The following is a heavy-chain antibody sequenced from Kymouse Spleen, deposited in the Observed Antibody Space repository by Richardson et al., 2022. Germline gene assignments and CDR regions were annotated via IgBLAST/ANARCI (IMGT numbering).Heavy chain of an antibody. D-gene: IGHD6-19*01. J-gene: IGHJ6*02. Sequence: EVQLVESGGGLVQPGRSLRLSCAASGFTFDDYAMHWVRQAPGKGLEWVSGISWNSGSIGYADSVKGRFTISRDNAKNSLYLQMNSLRAEDTALYYCAKDISGWSYYYYGMDVWGQGTTVTVSS. CDR1: GFTFDDYA. V-gene: IGHV3-9*01. CDR3: AKDISGWSYYYYGMDV. CDR2: ISWNSGSI.